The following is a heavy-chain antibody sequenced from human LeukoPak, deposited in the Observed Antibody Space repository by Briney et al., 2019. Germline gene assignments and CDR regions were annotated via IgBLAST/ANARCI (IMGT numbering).Heavy chain of an antibody. V-gene: IGHV3-23*01. CDR2: VSGSGGGR. J-gene: IGHJ4*02. CDR1: GFTFSSYA. Sequence: GGSLRLXCAASGFTFSSYAMSWVRQAPGKGLEWGSAVSGSGGGRYYADSVNGRCPNPRENSKNTLYLQMNSLRAEDTAVYYCAKDHTYYYDSSGCYWGQGTLVTVSS. D-gene: IGHD3-22*01. CDR3: AKDHTYYYDSSGCY.